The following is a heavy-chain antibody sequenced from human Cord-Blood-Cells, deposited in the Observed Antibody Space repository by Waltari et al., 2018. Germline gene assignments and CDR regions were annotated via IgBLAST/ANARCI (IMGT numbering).Heavy chain of an antibody. Sequence: QVQLVQSGAEVRQPGSSVKGSCKVSGGTFTSYAISWGRRAPGKGLGWKGRSIHIVGIENDGKKVQGRVTKTAEKPKRTAYMEQSSLRSEGTAVYYCARDFGSGYWYFDVWGRGTLVTVSS. CDR2: SIHIVGIE. V-gene: IGHV1-69*09. CDR1: GGTFTSYA. D-gene: IGHD3-10*01. CDR3: ARDFGSGYWYFDV. J-gene: IGHJ2*01.